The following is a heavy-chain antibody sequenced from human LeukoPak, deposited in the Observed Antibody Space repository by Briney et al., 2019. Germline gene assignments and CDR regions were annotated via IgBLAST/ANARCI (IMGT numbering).Heavy chain of an antibody. CDR2: INHSGST. CDR1: GGSFSGYY. J-gene: IGHJ5*02. V-gene: IGHV4-34*01. Sequence: SETLSLTCAVYGGSFSGYYWSWIRQPPGKGLEWIGEINHSGSTNYNPSLKSRVTISVDTSKNQFSLQLHSVTATDTAIYYCARVILYQRGDNWFDPWGQGTLVTVSS. D-gene: IGHD2-8*01. CDR3: ARVILYQRGDNWFDP.